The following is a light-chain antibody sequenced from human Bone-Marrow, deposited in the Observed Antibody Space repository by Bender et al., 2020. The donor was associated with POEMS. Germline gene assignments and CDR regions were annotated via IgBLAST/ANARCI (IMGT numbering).Light chain of an antibody. Sequence: QSALTQPASVSGSPGQSITISCSGTSNDVGVYNYVSWYQQLPGKAPKLIIYDVTDRPSGVSYRFSASKSGNTASLTISGLQADDEGDYYCSSYGGAATPVLFGGGTKLTVL. J-gene: IGLJ2*01. V-gene: IGLV2-14*01. CDR1: SNDVGVYNY. CDR3: SSYGGAATPVL. CDR2: DVT.